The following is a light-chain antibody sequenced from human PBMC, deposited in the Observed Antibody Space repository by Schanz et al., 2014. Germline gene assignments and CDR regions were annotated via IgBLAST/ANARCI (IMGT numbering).Light chain of an antibody. Sequence: EIVMTQSPATLSLSPGERATLSCRASQSINSNLVWYQQKPGQAPRLLIYATSTRATGIPARFSGSGSGTEFTLTISSLQPEDFAVYYCQQYGNSPETFGQGTKLEIK. CDR1: QSINSN. CDR2: ATS. J-gene: IGKJ2*01. V-gene: IGKV3-15*01. CDR3: QQYGNSPET.